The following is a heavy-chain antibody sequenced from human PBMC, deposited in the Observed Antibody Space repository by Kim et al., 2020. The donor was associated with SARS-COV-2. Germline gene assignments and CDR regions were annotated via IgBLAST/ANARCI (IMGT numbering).Heavy chain of an antibody. V-gene: IGHV3-21*01. CDR3: ARATALRLRFLEWLLEGLDY. Sequence: GGSLRLSCAASGFTFSSYSMNWVRQAPGKGLEWVSSISSSSSYIYYADSVKGRFTISRDNAKNSLYLQMNSLRAEDTAVYYCARATALRLRFLEWLLEGLDYWGQGTLVTGSS. CDR2: ISSSSSYI. J-gene: IGHJ4*02. CDR1: GFTFSSYS. D-gene: IGHD3-3*01.